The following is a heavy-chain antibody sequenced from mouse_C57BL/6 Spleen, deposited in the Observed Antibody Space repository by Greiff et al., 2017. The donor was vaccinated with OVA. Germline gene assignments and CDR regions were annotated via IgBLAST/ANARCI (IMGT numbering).Heavy chain of an antibody. J-gene: IGHJ2*01. CDR2: ILPGSGST. V-gene: IGHV1-9*01. Sequence: VQLQQSGAELMKPGASVKLSCKATGYTFTGYWIEWVKQRPGHGLEWIGEILPGSGSTNYNEKFKGKATFTADTSSNTAYMQLSSLTTEDSAIYYCATGPFITTVVAHFDYWGQGTTLTVSS. D-gene: IGHD1-1*01. CDR3: ATGPFITTVVAHFDY. CDR1: GYTFTGYW.